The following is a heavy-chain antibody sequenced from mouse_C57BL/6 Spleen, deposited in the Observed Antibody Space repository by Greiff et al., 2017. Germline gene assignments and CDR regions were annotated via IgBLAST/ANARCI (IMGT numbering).Heavy chain of an antibody. CDR1: GYTFPSYW. Sequence: QVQLQQPGAELVKPGASVKLSCKASGYTFPSYWMHWVKQRPGQGLEWIGMIHPNSGSTNYNEKFKSKATLTVDKSSSTAYMQLSSLTSEDCAVYYCAILLRRSPDVGGTGTTVTVSS. D-gene: IGHD1-1*01. J-gene: IGHJ1*03. V-gene: IGHV1-64*01. CDR3: AILLRRSPDV. CDR2: IHPNSGST.